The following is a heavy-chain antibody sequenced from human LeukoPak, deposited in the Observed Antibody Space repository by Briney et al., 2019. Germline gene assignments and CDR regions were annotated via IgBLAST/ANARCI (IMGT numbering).Heavy chain of an antibody. V-gene: IGHV1-3*01. D-gene: IGHD2-2*01. J-gene: IGHJ4*02. CDR3: ARGSTSDWPLDH. CDR2: VDAGNGDP. CDR1: XXTXXDXA. Sequence: SVXXSXXXSXXTXXDXAXHXXXXAPGQRFXWMGWVDAGNGDPRYSQKFQGRVTITRDTSASSAYIELRSLRSEDTAMYYCARGSTSDWPLDHWGQETLVTISS.